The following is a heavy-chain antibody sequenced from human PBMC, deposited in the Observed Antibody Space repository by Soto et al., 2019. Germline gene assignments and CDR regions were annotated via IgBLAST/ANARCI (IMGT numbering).Heavy chain of an antibody. Sequence: GGSLRLSCAASGFTFRNYAMSWVRQAPGRGLEWVSGVSNIGSSTYYADSVKGRFTISRDNSNNTLYLQMNSLRAEDTAVYYCAKHSRETTTCCGEDWGQGTRVTVSS. CDR1: GFTFRNYA. CDR2: VSNIGSST. V-gene: IGHV3-23*01. D-gene: IGHD2-2*01. CDR3: AKHSRETTTCCGED. J-gene: IGHJ4*02.